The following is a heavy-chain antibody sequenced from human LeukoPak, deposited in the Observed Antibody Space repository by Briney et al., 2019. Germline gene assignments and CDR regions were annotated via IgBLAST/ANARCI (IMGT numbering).Heavy chain of an antibody. CDR2: MYYSGST. CDR3: ASAVAGFDY. J-gene: IGHJ4*02. Sequence: PSETLSLTCTVSGGSISSSSYYWGWIRQPPGKGLEWIGTMYYSGSTYYNPSLKSRVTISVDTSKNQFSLKLSSVTAADTAVYYCASAVAGFDYWGQGTLVTVSS. CDR1: GGSISSSSYY. D-gene: IGHD6-19*01. V-gene: IGHV4-39*07.